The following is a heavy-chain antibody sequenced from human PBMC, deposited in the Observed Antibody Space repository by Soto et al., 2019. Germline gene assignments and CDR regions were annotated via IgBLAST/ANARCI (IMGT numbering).Heavy chain of an antibody. CDR2: TYYRSKWYN. CDR1: GDSVSSNSAA. Sequence: SQTLSLTCAISGDSVSSNSAAWNWIRQSPSRGLEWLGRTYYRSKWYNDYAVSVKSRITINPDTSKNQFSLQLNSVTPEDTAVYYCARVGYSSGWFYYYYGMDVWGQGTTVTVSS. D-gene: IGHD6-19*01. V-gene: IGHV6-1*01. J-gene: IGHJ6*02. CDR3: ARVGYSSGWFYYYYGMDV.